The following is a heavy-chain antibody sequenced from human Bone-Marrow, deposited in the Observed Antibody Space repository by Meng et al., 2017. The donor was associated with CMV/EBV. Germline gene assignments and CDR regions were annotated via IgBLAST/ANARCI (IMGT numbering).Heavy chain of an antibody. Sequence: ASVKVSCKASGYTFTGYYMHWVRQAPGQGLEWMGWINPNSGGTNYAQKFQGRVTMTRDTSISTAYMELSRLRSDDTAVYYCARGGSTFFFSGSYSFDYWGQGTLVTVSS. CDR3: ARGGSTFFFSGSYSFDY. CDR1: GYTFTGYY. D-gene: IGHD1-26*01. V-gene: IGHV1-2*02. CDR2: INPNSGGT. J-gene: IGHJ4*02.